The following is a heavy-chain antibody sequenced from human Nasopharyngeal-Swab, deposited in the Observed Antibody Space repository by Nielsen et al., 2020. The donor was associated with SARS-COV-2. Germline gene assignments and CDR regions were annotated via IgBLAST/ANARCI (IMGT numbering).Heavy chain of an antibody. J-gene: IGHJ4*02. Sequence: SQTLSLTCAISGDSISSNSVAWNWLRQSPSRGLEWLGRTYYRSKWYNDYAVSVKSRITINADTSKNQFSLQLNSVTPEDTAVYYCARSGRYYDFDYWGQGTLVTVSS. CDR1: GDSISSNSVA. CDR3: ARSGRYYDFDY. V-gene: IGHV6-1*01. CDR2: TYYRSKWYN. D-gene: IGHD1-26*01.